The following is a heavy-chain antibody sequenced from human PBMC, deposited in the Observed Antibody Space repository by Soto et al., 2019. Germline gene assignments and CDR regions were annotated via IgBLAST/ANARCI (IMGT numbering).Heavy chain of an antibody. CDR2: ISGSGGST. CDR3: AKDRDRYYDSSGYPLDV. J-gene: IGHJ6*02. CDR1: GFTFSSYA. D-gene: IGHD3-22*01. Sequence: VQLLESGGGLVQPGGSLRLSCAASGFTFSSYAMSWVRQAPGKGLEWVSAISGSGGSTYYADSVKGRFTISRDNSKNTLYLQMNSLRAEDTAVYYCAKDRDRYYDSSGYPLDVWGQGTTVTVSS. V-gene: IGHV3-23*01.